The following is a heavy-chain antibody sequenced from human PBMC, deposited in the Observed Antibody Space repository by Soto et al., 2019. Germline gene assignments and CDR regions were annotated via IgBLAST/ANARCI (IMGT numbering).Heavy chain of an antibody. V-gene: IGHV4-31*03. D-gene: IGHD3-3*01. CDR3: ARVVPPERITIFGVVNEGDY. Sequence: QVQLQESGPGLVKPSQTLSLTCTVSGGSISSGGYYWSWIRQHPGKGLEWIGYIYYSGSTYYNPSLKSRVTISVDTSKNQFSLKLSSVTAADTAVYYCARVVPPERITIFGVVNEGDYWGQGTLVTVSS. J-gene: IGHJ4*02. CDR2: IYYSGST. CDR1: GGSISSGGYY.